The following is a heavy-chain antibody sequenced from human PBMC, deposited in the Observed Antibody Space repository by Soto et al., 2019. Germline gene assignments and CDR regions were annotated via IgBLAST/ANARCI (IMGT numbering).Heavy chain of an antibody. V-gene: IGHV1-69*01. CDR1: GGTFSSYA. CDR2: IIPIFGTA. J-gene: IGHJ4*02. CDR3: AGGTYYDFWSRYDTDY. D-gene: IGHD3-3*01. Sequence: QVQLVQSGAEVKKPGSSVKVSCKASGGTFSSYAISWVRQAPGQGLEWMGGIIPIFGTANYAQKFQGRVTIPADESTSTGYMELSSLRSEDTAVYDCAGGTYYDFWSRYDTDYWGQGTLVTVSS.